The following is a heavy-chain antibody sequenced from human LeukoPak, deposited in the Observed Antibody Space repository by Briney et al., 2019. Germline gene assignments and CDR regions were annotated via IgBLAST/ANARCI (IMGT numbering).Heavy chain of an antibody. CDR1: GFTFSSYA. Sequence: GGSLRLSCSASGFTFSSYAIHWVRQAPGKGLEYVSAISSNGGSTYYADSVKGRFTISRDNSKNTLYLQMSSLRPEDTAVYYCVKWNFWSGFNWFDPWGQGTLVTVSS. D-gene: IGHD3-3*01. CDR3: VKWNFWSGFNWFDP. CDR2: ISSNGGST. V-gene: IGHV3-64D*06. J-gene: IGHJ5*02.